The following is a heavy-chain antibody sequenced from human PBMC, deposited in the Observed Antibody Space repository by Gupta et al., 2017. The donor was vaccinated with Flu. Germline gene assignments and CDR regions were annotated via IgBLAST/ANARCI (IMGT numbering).Heavy chain of an antibody. CDR3: AKTPRDYGDYDYYFDA. CDR2: RSFDGNNE. J-gene: IGHJ4*02. D-gene: IGHD4-17*01. CDR1: GFTFYMYG. V-gene: IGHV3-30*18. Sequence: QVRLVESGGGVVQPGRSVRLSCVASGFTFYMYGMRWVRKAPGKGLEWVALRSFDGNNENYEDSVKGRFTISRDNSKNTLYLQMNSLTTEDTAVYYCAKTPRDYGDYDYYFDAWGQGTLVAVSS.